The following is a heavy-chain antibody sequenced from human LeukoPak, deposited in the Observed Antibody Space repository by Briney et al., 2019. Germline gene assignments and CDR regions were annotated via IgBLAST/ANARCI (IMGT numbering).Heavy chain of an antibody. D-gene: IGHD3-3*01. CDR3: ARDTGELDFWSGPPAWSTFDY. Sequence: PGGSLRLSCAASGFTFSSYWMSWVRQAPGKGLEWVANIKQDGSEKYYVDSVKGRFTISRDNAENSLYLQMNSLRAEDTAVYYCARDTGELDFWSGPPAWSTFDYWGQGTLVTVSS. CDR1: GFTFSSYW. CDR2: IKQDGSEK. J-gene: IGHJ4*02. V-gene: IGHV3-7*01.